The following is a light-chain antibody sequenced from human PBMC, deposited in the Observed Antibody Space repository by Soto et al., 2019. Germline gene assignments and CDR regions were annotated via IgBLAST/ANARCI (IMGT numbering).Light chain of an antibody. CDR1: QSISSW. CDR2: DAS. Sequence: DIPMTPSPSTLSASVGDRVTITCRASQSISSWLAWYQQKPGKAPKVLIYDASSLESGVPPRFSGSGSRTEFTRTSSSLQPDDFATEYCRQYNRYSSFTFGQGTKLEIK. CDR3: RQYNRYSSFT. V-gene: IGKV1-5*01. J-gene: IGKJ2*01.